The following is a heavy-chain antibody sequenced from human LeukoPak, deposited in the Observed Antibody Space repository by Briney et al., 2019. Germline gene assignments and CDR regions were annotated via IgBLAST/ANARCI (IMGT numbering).Heavy chain of an antibody. CDR2: IYHSGDT. D-gene: IGHD2-15*01. V-gene: IGHV4-59*08. J-gene: IGHJ4*02. CDR3: ARHPFATPFDS. CDR1: GGSISNYY. Sequence: SETLSLTCTVSGGSISNYYWSWIRQPPGKGLEWIGYIYHSGDTNHNPSLKSRVTISTDTSKNQFSLELRSVTAADTAVYYCARHPFATPFDSWGQGILVTVSS.